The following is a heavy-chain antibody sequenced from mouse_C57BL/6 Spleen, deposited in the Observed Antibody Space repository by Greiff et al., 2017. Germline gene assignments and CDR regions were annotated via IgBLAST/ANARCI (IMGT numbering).Heavy chain of an antibody. V-gene: IGHV5-15*01. CDR2: LSNLAYSI. CDR3: ARHYYGSSYWYFDV. J-gene: IGHJ1*03. D-gene: IGHD1-1*01. CDR1: GFTFSDSG. Sequence: EVKLVESGGGLVQPGGSLKLSCAASGFTFSDSGMAWVRQAPRKGPAWVAFLSNLAYSIYYADTVTGRFTISRENAKNTLYLEMSSLRSEDTAMYYCARHYYGSSYWYFDVGGTGTTVTVSS.